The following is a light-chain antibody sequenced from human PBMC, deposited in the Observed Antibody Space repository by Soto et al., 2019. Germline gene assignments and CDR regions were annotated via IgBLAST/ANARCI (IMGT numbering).Light chain of an antibody. CDR1: QDISSH. CDR3: QQDNGYPHT. V-gene: IGKV1-9*01. J-gene: IGKJ2*01. CDR2: AAS. Sequence: DVQLTQSPSFLSASVGDRVTITSRASQDISSHLARYQQIPGKGPKLLIYAASTLQPGVPSRFSGSGSGREFTLAISSLQPEDIATYYCQQDNGYPHTFGQGTKLDIK.